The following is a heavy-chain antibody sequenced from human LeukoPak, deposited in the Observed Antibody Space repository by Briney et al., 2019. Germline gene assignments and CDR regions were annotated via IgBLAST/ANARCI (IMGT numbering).Heavy chain of an antibody. D-gene: IGHD2-2*01. CDR3: ARLPTAINGFFDP. Sequence: PGGSLRLSCAASGFTFSSYAMSWVRQAPGKGLEWVSSISGGGGSTYYADPVKGRFTISRDNSKNTLYLQMNSLRAEDTAVHFCARLPTAINGFFDPWGQGTLVTVSS. J-gene: IGHJ5*02. CDR2: ISGGGGST. V-gene: IGHV3-23*01. CDR1: GFTFSSYA.